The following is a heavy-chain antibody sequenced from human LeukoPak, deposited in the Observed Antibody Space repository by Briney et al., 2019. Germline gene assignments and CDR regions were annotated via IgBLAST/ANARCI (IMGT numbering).Heavy chain of an antibody. J-gene: IGHJ6*03. D-gene: IGHD2-15*01. CDR1: GFTFSSYN. V-gene: IGHV3-48*01. CDR3: ARDMKGYCSGGSCYHNYYYYYMDV. Sequence: PGGSLRLSCAASGFTFSSYNMNWVRQAPGKGLEWVSYISSSSSTIYYADSVKGRFTISRDNAKNSLYLQMNSLRAEDTAVYYCARDMKGYCSGGSCYHNYYYYYMDVWGKGTTVTVSS. CDR2: ISSSSSTI.